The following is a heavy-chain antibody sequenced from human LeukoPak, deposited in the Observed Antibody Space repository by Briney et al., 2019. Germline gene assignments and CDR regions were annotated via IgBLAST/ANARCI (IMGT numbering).Heavy chain of an antibody. CDR1: GGSFSGYY. V-gene: IGHV4-34*01. J-gene: IGHJ4*02. CDR2: INHSGST. CDR3: ARESIAARFDY. D-gene: IGHD6-6*01. Sequence: PSETLSLTCAVYGGSFSGYYWSWIRQPPGKGLEWIGEINHSGSTNYNPSLKSRVTISVDTSKNQFSLKLSSVTAADTAVYYCARESIAARFDYWGQGTLVTVSS.